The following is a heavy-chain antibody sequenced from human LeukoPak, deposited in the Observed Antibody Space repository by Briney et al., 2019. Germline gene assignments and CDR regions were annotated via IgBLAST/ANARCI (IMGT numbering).Heavy chain of an antibody. D-gene: IGHD2-21*01. CDR1: GYTFTSYD. CDR2: MNPNSGNT. CDR3: ARSSGYCSSLFYMHV. Sequence: ASVKVSCKASGYTFTSYDINWVRQATGQGLEWMGWMNPNSGNTGYAQKFQGRVTMTSDMSTSTVYMELSSLRSEDTAVYYCARSSGYCSSLFYMHVWGKGTTVTVSS. J-gene: IGHJ6*03. V-gene: IGHV1-8*01.